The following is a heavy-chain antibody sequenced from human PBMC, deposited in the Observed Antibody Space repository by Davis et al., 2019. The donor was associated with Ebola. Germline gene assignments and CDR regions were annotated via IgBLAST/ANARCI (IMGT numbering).Heavy chain of an antibody. J-gene: IGHJ4*02. CDR3: TSGSYAGGEDY. D-gene: IGHD1-26*01. Sequence: AASVKVSCKASGYTFTGYYMHWVRQAPGQGLEWMGWINPNSGGTNYAQKFQGWVTMTRDTSISTAYMELSRLRSEDTAVYYCTSGSYAGGEDYWGQGTLVTVSS. CDR2: INPNSGGT. CDR1: GYTFTGYY. V-gene: IGHV1-2*04.